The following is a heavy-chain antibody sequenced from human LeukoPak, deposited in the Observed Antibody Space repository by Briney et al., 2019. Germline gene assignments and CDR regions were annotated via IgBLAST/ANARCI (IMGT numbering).Heavy chain of an antibody. CDR2: IYTSGST. D-gene: IGHD3-10*01. J-gene: IGHJ6*03. Sequence: SQTLSLTCTVSGGSISSGSYYWSWIRQPAGKGLEWIGRIYTSGSTNYNPSLKSRVTISVDTSKNQFSLKLSSVTAADTAVYYCARAVGSGSFQTYYYYMDVWGKGTTVTISS. CDR3: ARAVGSGSFQTYYYYMDV. CDR1: GGSISSGSYY. V-gene: IGHV4-61*02.